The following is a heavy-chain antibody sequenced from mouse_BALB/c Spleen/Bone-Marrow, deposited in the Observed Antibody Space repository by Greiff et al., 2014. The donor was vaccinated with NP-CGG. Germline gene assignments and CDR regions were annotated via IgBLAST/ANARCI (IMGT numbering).Heavy chain of an antibody. J-gene: IGHJ4*01. CDR1: GYSFTSYW. CDR2: IYPGNSEI. D-gene: IGHD2-14*01. CDR3: TIYWYDEDAMDY. V-gene: IGHV1-5*01. Sequence: EVQLQQSGTVLPRPGTSVRMSCKASGYSFTSYWMHWVKQRPGQGLEWIGAIYPGNSEISYNQKFKGKAKLTAVTSASTAYMELSSLTNEDSAVYYCTIYWYDEDAMDYWGQGTSVTVSS.